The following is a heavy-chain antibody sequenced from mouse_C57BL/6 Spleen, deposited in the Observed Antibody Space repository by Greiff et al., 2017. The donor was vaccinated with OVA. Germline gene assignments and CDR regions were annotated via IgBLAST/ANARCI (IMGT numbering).Heavy chain of an antibody. CDR2: IDPEDGDT. J-gene: IGHJ2*01. V-gene: IGHV14-1*01. D-gene: IGHD2-4*01. CDR1: GFNITDYY. CDR3: TTDDYDGGDY. Sequence: EVQLQQPGAELVRPGASVKLSCTASGFNITDYYMHWVKQRPEQGLEWIGRIDPEDGDTEYAPKFQGKATLTADTSSNTAYLQLSSLTSEDTAVYYCTTDDYDGGDYWGQGTTLTVSS.